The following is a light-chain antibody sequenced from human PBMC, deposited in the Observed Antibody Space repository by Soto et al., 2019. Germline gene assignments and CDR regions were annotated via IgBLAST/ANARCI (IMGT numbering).Light chain of an antibody. Sequence: DIPMTQSPSSLSASVGDRVTITCRASQDISNYLAWYQQKPGKVPKLLIYAASTLQSGVPSRFSGSGSGTDFTLTISNLQPEDVTTYYCQNYNSAPQTFGQGTKVEIK. J-gene: IGKJ1*01. CDR2: AAS. CDR3: QNYNSAPQT. CDR1: QDISNY. V-gene: IGKV1-27*01.